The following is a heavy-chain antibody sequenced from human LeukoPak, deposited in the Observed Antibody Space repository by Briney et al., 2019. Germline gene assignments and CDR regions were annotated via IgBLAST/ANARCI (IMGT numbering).Heavy chain of an antibody. Sequence: PGGSLRLSCAASGFTFSDYTLNWVRQPPGKGLEWVSSITGDSNYIYYADSVKGRFTISRDNSKNTLYLQMNSLRADDTAVYYCAKKPGQRAAGTTENWFDPWGQGALVTVSS. V-gene: IGHV3-21*04. D-gene: IGHD6-19*01. J-gene: IGHJ5*02. CDR3: AKKPGQRAAGTTENWFDP. CDR1: GFTFSDYT. CDR2: ITGDSNYI.